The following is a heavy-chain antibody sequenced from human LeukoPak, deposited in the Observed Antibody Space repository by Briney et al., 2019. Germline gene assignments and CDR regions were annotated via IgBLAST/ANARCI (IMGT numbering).Heavy chain of an antibody. CDR1: GGSFSGYY. CDR2: INHSGST. V-gene: IGHV4-34*01. Sequence: SETLSLTCAVYGGSFSGYYWSWIRQPPGKGLEWTGEINHSGSTNYNPSLKSRVTISVDTSKNLFSLKLSSVTAADTAVYYCAREVLVSAADYYYYGMDVWGQGTTVTVSS. CDR3: AREVLVSAADYYYYGMDV. J-gene: IGHJ6*02. D-gene: IGHD2-2*01.